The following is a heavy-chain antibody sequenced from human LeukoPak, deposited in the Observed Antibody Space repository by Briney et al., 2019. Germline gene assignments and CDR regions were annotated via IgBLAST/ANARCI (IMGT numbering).Heavy chain of an antibody. CDR3: AKLDSGELGFGY. Sequence: ASVKVSCKASGYTFSTYYVHWVRQAPGQGLEWMGMIIPSDGFTSYAQKFQGRITMTRDMSTSTVYMELSSLRYEDTAVYYCAKLDSGELGFGYWGQGTLVTVSS. CDR2: IIPSDGFT. V-gene: IGHV1-46*01. D-gene: IGHD7-27*01. J-gene: IGHJ4*02. CDR1: GYTFSTYY.